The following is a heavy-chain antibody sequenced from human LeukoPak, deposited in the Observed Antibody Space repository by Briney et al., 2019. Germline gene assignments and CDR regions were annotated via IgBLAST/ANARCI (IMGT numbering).Heavy chain of an antibody. J-gene: IGHJ4*02. D-gene: IGHD3-16*01. Sequence: ASVRVSCKPSGYTFTSYGISWVRQTPGQGLEWMGWISAYNGNTDYAQKLQGRVTMTTDTSTSTVYMELSSLRSEDTAVYYCARDRFGAFDYWGQGTLVTVSS. V-gene: IGHV1-18*01. CDR1: GYTFTSYG. CDR2: ISAYNGNT. CDR3: ARDRFGAFDY.